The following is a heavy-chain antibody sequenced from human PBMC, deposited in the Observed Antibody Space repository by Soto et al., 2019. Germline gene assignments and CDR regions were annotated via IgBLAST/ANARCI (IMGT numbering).Heavy chain of an antibody. CDR2: ISSSSTYI. J-gene: IGHJ5*02. Sequence: GGSLRLSCAASGFTFSSYSMNWVRQAPGKGLEWVSSISSSSTYIYYADSLKGRFTISRDNSKNTLYLQMNSLRAEDTAVYYCAKSGALLGFGELLGAPWFAPWGQETLVTVSS. D-gene: IGHD3-10*01. V-gene: IGHV3-21*04. CDR1: GFTFSSYS. CDR3: AKSGALLGFGELLGAPWFAP.